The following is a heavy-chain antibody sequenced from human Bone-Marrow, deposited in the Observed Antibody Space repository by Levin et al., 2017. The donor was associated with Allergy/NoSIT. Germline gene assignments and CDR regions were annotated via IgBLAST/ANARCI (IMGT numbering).Heavy chain of an antibody. CDR3: AHLSRGDAFDV. J-gene: IGHJ3*01. CDR2: IYWDDDK. Sequence: SGPTPVKPTQTLTLTCTFSGFSLSSSDMGVGWIRQPPGKALEWLALIYWDDDKRYSPSLKSRLSITTDTSKSQVVLTMTNMDPVDTATYYCAHLSRGDAFDVWGPGTLVTVSS. V-gene: IGHV2-5*02. CDR1: GFSLSSSDMG.